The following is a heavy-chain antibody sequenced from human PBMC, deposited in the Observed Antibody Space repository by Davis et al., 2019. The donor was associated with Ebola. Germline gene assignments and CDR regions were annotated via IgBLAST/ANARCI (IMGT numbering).Heavy chain of an antibody. CDR3: ASQLKDCTNGVCYIYWYFDL. CDR1: GFTIHSYA. V-gene: IGHV3-9*01. CDR2: ISWNSVSI. J-gene: IGHJ2*01. D-gene: IGHD2-8*01. Sequence: SLKISCEASGFTIHSYAMYWARQAPGKGLEWVSGISWNSVSIGYAGSVKGRFTVSRDNAKNSLYLQMNSLRAEDTAVYYCASQLKDCTNGVCYIYWYFDLWGRGTLVTVSS.